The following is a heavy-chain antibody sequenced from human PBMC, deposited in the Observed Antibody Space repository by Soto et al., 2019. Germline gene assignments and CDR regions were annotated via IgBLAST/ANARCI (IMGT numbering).Heavy chain of an antibody. Sequence: VASVKVSCKASGYTFDNYGLTWVRQAPGQGLEWMGWISAYNGNTVYAQKFQGRATLTTETPTTTAYMELRSLRSDDTAVYYCARDRGIVGATDYWGQGTPVTVSS. J-gene: IGHJ4*02. CDR2: ISAYNGNT. CDR1: GYTFDNYG. CDR3: ARDRGIVGATDY. V-gene: IGHV1-18*04. D-gene: IGHD1-26*01.